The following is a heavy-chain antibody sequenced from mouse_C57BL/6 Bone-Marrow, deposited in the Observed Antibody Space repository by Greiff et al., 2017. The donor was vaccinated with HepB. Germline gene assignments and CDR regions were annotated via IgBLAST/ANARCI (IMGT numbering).Heavy chain of an antibody. Sequence: QVQLQQSGPELVKPGASVKISCKASGYAFSSSWMNWVKQRPGKGLEWIGRIYPGDGDTNYNGKFKGKATLTADKSSSSAYMQLSSLTSEDSAVYFCARQDGYYPAWFAYWGQGTLVTVSA. D-gene: IGHD2-3*01. V-gene: IGHV1-82*01. CDR2: IYPGDGDT. J-gene: IGHJ3*01. CDR3: ARQDGYYPAWFAY. CDR1: GYAFSSSW.